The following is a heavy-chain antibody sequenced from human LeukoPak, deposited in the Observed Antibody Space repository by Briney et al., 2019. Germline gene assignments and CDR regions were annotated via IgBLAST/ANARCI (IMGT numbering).Heavy chain of an antibody. D-gene: IGHD1-1*01. Sequence: GESLKISCKGSDDSFSSYCIGWLLQKPGKNLEWMGSVIPRNSDTRYSPSFQGQVTISADKSISTAYLQWSSLKASDTAMYYCARHGQQGSNLDYFDYWGQGTLVTVSS. V-gene: IGHV5-51*01. CDR3: ARHGQQGSNLDYFDY. J-gene: IGHJ4*02. CDR2: VIPRNSDT. CDR1: DDSFSSYC.